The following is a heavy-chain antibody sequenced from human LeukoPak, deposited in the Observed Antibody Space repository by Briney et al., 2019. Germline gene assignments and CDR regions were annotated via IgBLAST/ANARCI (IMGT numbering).Heavy chain of an antibody. D-gene: IGHD6-13*01. Sequence: GGSLRLSCTASGFTLSSYEMSWIRQAPGKGLEWVSSIDYSGGSTYYADSVKGRFTISRDNSKNTLYLQMNSLRAEDTAVYYCARVAEAAAFDYWGQGTLVTVSS. V-gene: IGHV3-23*01. CDR3: ARVAEAAAFDY. CDR2: IDYSGGST. CDR1: GFTLSSYE. J-gene: IGHJ4*02.